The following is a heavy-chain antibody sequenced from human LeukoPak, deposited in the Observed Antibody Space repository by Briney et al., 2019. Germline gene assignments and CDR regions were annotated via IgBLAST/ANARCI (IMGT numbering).Heavy chain of an antibody. J-gene: IGHJ4*02. CDR2: IKSKAHGGTT. D-gene: IGHD4-17*01. Sequence: PGGSLRLSCAAPGFTFKNAWMSWVRQAPGKGLEWVGRIKSKAHGGTTDYAAPVKDRFTISRDDSKNTLYLQMNSLKTEDTAVYYCTTTLFDYGDYFDYWGQGTLVTVSS. CDR3: TTTLFDYGDYFDY. V-gene: IGHV3-15*01. CDR1: GFTFKNAW.